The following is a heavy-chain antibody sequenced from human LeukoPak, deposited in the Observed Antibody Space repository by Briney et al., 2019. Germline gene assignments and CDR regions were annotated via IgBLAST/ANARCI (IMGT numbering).Heavy chain of an antibody. V-gene: IGHV3-33*06. Sequence: GGSLRLSCAASGFTFSSYGMHWVRQAPGKGLEWVAVIWYDGSNKYYADSVKGRFTISRDNSKNTLYLQMNSLRAEDTAVYYCAKDRGKTYYYDSSGYFDYWGQRTLVTVSS. CDR3: AKDRGKTYYYDSSGYFDY. J-gene: IGHJ4*02. D-gene: IGHD3-22*01. CDR1: GFTFSSYG. CDR2: IWYDGSNK.